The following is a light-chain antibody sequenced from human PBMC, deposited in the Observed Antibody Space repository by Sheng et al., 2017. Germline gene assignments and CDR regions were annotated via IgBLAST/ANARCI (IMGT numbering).Light chain of an antibody. Sequence: IQMTQSPSSLSASVGDRVTITCRASRGINSDLAWYQQKPGKVPNLLIYAASNLESGVPSRFSGSGYGTDFSLTINSLQPEDFATYYCQQSKSFPITFGQGTRLEI. CDR1: RGINSD. J-gene: IGKJ5*01. V-gene: IGKV1-13*02. CDR2: AAS. CDR3: QQSKSFPIT.